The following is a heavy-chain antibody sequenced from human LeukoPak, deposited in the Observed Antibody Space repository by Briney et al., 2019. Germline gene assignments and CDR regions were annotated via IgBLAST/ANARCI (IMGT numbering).Heavy chain of an antibody. D-gene: IGHD6-19*01. CDR1: GFTFSSYW. CDR2: INSDGSST. V-gene: IGHV3-74*01. CDR3: AAVEPDY. J-gene: IGHJ4*02. Sequence: GGSLRLSCAASGFTFSSYWMHWVHQAPGKRLVWVSRINSDGSSTSYADSVKGRFTISRDNAKNTVYLQMNSLRAEDTAVYYCAAVEPDYWGQGSLVTVSS.